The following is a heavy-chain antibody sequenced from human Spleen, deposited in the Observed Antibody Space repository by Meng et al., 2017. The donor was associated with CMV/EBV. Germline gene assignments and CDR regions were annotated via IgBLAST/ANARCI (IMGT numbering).Heavy chain of an antibody. CDR3: ARGGGEY. CDR1: GFTFSTYA. D-gene: IGHD3-16*01. V-gene: IGHV3-7*01. J-gene: IGHJ4*02. CDR2: IRKDGSET. Sequence: GGSLRLSYAASGFTFSTYAMSWVRQAPGKGLEWVANIRKDGSETYYVDSVKGRFTISRDNAKNSLYLKMNRLRAEDTAVYYCARGGGEYWGQGTLVTVSS.